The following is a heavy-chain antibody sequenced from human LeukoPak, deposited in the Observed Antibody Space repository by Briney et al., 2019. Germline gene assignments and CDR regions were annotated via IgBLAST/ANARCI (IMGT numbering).Heavy chain of an antibody. CDR2: INERGTDS. J-gene: IGHJ4*02. CDR1: GFTSSGHW. Sequence: GGSLRLSCTASGFTSSGHWIHWVRQPPGMGLVWVSRINERGTDSMYAESVKGRFTISRDNAKNTVYLQMNSLRAEDMAVYYCVRDETLWTLDWWGQGTLVSVSS. V-gene: IGHV3-74*03. D-gene: IGHD1-1*01. CDR3: VRDETLWTLDW.